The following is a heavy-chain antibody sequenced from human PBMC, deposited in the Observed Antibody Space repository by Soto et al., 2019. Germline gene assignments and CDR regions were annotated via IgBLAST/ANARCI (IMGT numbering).Heavy chain of an antibody. J-gene: IGHJ4*02. CDR2: ISGSGGST. Sequence: EVQLLESGGGLVQPGGSLRLSCAASGFTFSSYAMSWVRQAPGKGLEWVSAISGSGGSTYYADSVKGRFTISRDNSKITRYLQMNSLRAEDTAVYYCAKAAVGLLWFGELVRWGQGTLVTVSS. CDR1: GFTFSSYA. CDR3: AKAAVGLLWFGELVR. D-gene: IGHD3-10*01. V-gene: IGHV3-23*01.